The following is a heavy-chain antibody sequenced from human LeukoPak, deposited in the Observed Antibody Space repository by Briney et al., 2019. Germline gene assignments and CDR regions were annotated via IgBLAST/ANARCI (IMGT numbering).Heavy chain of an antibody. CDR3: ARADLDY. V-gene: IGHV4-61*02. CDR2: IYTSGST. Sequence: SETLSLTCTVSGGSISSGSYYWSWIRQPAGKGLEWIGRIYTSGSTNYNPSLKSRVTISVDTSKNQFSLKLSSVTAADTAVYYCARADLDYWGQGTLVTVSS. J-gene: IGHJ4*02. CDR1: GGSISSGSYY.